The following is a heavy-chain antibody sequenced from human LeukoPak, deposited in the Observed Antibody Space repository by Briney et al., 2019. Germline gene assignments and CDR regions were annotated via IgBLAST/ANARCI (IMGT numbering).Heavy chain of an antibody. CDR2: IIPFNGQT. D-gene: IGHD4-11*01. CDR1: GGTFSSYT. Sequence: ASVKVSCKASGGTFSSYTISWVRQAPGQGLEWMGRIIPFNGQTNYAQNLQGRVTMTIDTTTSTASMELRGLRSDDTGVYYCARTWDYSPRGRFVDWGQGTRVTVSS. CDR3: ARTWDYSPRGRFVD. J-gene: IGHJ4*02. V-gene: IGHV1-18*01.